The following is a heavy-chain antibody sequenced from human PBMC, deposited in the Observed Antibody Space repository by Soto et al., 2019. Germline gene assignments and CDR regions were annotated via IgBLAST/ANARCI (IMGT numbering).Heavy chain of an antibody. D-gene: IGHD2-15*01. CDR3: ARGQEVGAHFFDS. CDR1: VFTFSGFD. CDR2: IGTAGDT. V-gene: IGHV3-13*01. J-gene: IGHJ4*02. Sequence: GGSLRLSCEASVFTFSGFDMHWVRRPTGKGLEWVSTIGTAGDTYYAVSVKGRFTISRDNAKNSLSLQMNSLRAGDTAVYFCARGQEVGAHFFDSWGQGTQVTVSS.